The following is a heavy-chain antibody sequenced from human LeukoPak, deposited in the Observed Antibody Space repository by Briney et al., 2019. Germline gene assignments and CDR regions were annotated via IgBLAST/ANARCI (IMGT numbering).Heavy chain of an antibody. Sequence: GGSLRLSCAASGFTFSSYGMHWVRQAPGKGLEWVAFIRYDGSNEYYADSVKGRFTISRDNAKNSLYLQMNSLRAEDTAVYYCAKYRVPHYYYYYYMDVWGKGTTVTVSS. CDR2: IRYDGSNE. J-gene: IGHJ6*03. D-gene: IGHD3-10*01. CDR1: GFTFSSYG. V-gene: IGHV3-30*02. CDR3: AKYRVPHYYYYYYMDV.